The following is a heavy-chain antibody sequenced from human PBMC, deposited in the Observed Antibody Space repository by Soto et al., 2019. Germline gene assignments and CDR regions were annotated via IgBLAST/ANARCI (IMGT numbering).Heavy chain of an antibody. Sequence: EVQLLESGGGLVQPGGSLRLSCTASGFTFSSFGMSWVRQAPGKGLEWVSSLSGDGTTTYYVDSVKGRFTISRDNSKNTLSLQTNSLTTEDTAVYYCAKDITFDSSAYNYWGQGILVTVSS. V-gene: IGHV3-23*01. CDR1: GFTFSSFG. CDR3: AKDITFDSSAYNY. J-gene: IGHJ4*02. CDR2: LSGDGTTT. D-gene: IGHD3-22*01.